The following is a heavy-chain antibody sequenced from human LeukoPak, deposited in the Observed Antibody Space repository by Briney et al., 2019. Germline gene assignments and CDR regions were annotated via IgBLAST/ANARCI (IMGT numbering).Heavy chain of an antibody. CDR1: GFTFSSYG. CDR2: IWYDGSNK. Sequence: GGSLRLSCAASGFTFSSYGMHWVRQAPGKGLEWVAVIWYDGSNKYYADSVKGRFTISRDNSKNTLYLQMNSLRAEDTAVYYCAKDRSHEDSGWFPFDYWGQGTLVTVSS. V-gene: IGHV3-30*02. CDR3: AKDRSHEDSGWFPFDY. J-gene: IGHJ4*02. D-gene: IGHD6-19*01.